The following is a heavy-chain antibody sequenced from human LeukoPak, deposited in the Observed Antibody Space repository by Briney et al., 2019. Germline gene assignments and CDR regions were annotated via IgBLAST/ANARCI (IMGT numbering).Heavy chain of an antibody. CDR2: IYSSSSTI. CDR1: GFTFSSYS. V-gene: IGHV3-48*02. J-gene: IGHJ2*01. D-gene: IGHD4-17*01. CDR3: ARDVEMTTGPWYFDL. Sequence: GGSLRLSCAASGFTFSSYSMNWVRQAPGKGLEWVSYIYSSSSTIYYADSVKGRFTISRDNAKNSLYLQMNSLRDEDTAVYYCARDVEMTTGPWYFDLWGRGTLVTVSS.